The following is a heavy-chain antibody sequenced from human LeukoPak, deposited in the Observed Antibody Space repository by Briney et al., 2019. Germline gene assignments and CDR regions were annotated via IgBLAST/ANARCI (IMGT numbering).Heavy chain of an antibody. CDR3: AKDLTGGFDY. CDR2: ISWNSGSI. CDR1: GFTFDDYA. D-gene: IGHD1-14*01. Sequence: SGGSLRLSCAASGFTFDDYAMRWVRQAPGKGLEWVSGISWNSGSIGYADSVKGRFTISRDNAKNSVYLQMNSLRAEDTALYYCAKDLTGGFDYWGQGTLVTVSS. J-gene: IGHJ4*02. V-gene: IGHV3-9*01.